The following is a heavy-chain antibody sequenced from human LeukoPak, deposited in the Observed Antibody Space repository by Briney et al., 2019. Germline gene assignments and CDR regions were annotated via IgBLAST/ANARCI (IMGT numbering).Heavy chain of an antibody. CDR2: IIPIFGTA. J-gene: IGHJ4*02. D-gene: IGHD2-2*01. Sequence: SVKVSCKASGYTFTFYGISWVRQAPGQGLEWMGWIIPIFGTANYAQKFQGRVTITTDESTSTAYMELSSLRSEDTAVYYCARDCPSCYGYFDYWGQGTLVTVSS. CDR3: ARDCPSCYGYFDY. V-gene: IGHV1-69*05. CDR1: GYTFTFYG.